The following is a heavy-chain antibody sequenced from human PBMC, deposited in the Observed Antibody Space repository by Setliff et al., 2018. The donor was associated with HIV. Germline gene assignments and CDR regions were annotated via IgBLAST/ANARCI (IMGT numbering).Heavy chain of an antibody. CDR2: ISSSSSYI. Sequence: GGSLRLSCAASGFTFSSYSMNWVRQAPGKGLEWVSSISSSSSYIYYADSVKGRFTISRDNSKNTVYLQVGSLRPDDTAMYYCARSRPYNSALDYWGQGTLVTVSS. CDR1: GFTFSSYS. J-gene: IGHJ4*02. V-gene: IGHV3-21*01. CDR3: ARSRPYNSALDY. D-gene: IGHD6-25*01.